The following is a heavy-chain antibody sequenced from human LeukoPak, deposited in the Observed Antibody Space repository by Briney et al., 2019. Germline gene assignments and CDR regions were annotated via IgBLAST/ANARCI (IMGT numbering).Heavy chain of an antibody. Sequence: ASVKVSCKASGYTFTSYYMHWVRQAPGQGLEWMGIINPSGGSTSYAQKLQGRVTMTTDTSTSTAYMELRSLRSDDTAVYYCARDLRRRIVVVPAAITPFDPWGQGTLVTVSS. V-gene: IGHV1-46*01. J-gene: IGHJ5*02. D-gene: IGHD2-2*01. CDR2: INPSGGST. CDR1: GYTFTSYY. CDR3: ARDLRRRIVVVPAAITPFDP.